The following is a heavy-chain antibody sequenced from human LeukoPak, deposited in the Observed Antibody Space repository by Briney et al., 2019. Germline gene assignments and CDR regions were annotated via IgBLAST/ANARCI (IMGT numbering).Heavy chain of an antibody. D-gene: IGHD2-2*01. V-gene: IGHV1-18*04. CDR2: ISAYNGNT. CDR3: ARSERGYCSSTSCFGYYYYYYYMDV. J-gene: IGHJ6*03. Sequence: ASVKVSCKASGYTFTNYYIHWVRQAPGQGLEWMGWISAYNGNTNYAQKLQGRVTMTTDTSTSAAYMELRSLRSDDTAVYYCARSERGYCSSTSCFGYYYYYYYMDVWGKGTTVTVSS. CDR1: GYTFTNYY.